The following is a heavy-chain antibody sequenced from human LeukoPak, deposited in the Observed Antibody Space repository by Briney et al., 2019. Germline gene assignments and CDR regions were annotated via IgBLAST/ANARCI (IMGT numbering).Heavy chain of an antibody. CDR3: ARARSYYYYYMDV. J-gene: IGHJ6*03. CDR1: GGSISSSSYY. D-gene: IGHD3-10*01. Sequence: SETLSLTCTVSGGSISSSSYYWGWIRQPPGKGLEWIGSIYYSGSTYYNPSLKSRVTISVDTSKNQFSLKLSSVTAADTAVYYCARARSYYYYYMDVWGKGTTVTVSS. CDR2: IYYSGST. V-gene: IGHV4-39*07.